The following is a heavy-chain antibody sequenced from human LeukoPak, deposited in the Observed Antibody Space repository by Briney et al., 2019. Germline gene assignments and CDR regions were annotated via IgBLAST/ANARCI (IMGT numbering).Heavy chain of an antibody. Sequence: GGSLRLSCAASGFTFSSYGMYWVRQAPGKGLEWVAFIRNDGNNQYYADSVKGRFTISRDNSKNTLYLQMNSLRAEDTAVYYCAKDLTTTVTTAIDCWGQGTLVTVSS. CDR2: IRNDGNNQ. D-gene: IGHD4-17*01. CDR1: GFTFSSYG. J-gene: IGHJ4*02. V-gene: IGHV3-30*02. CDR3: AKDLTTTVTTAIDC.